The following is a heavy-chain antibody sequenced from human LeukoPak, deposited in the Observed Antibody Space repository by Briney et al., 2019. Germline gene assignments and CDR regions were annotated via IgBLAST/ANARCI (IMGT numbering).Heavy chain of an antibody. D-gene: IGHD6-19*01. CDR3: AKGAPYSSGWYLDAFDI. CDR1: GFTFDDYA. J-gene: IGHJ3*02. Sequence: GRSLRLSCAASGFTFDDYAMHWVRQAPGKGLEWGSGISWNSGSIGYADSVKGRFTISRDNAKNSLYLQMNSLRAEDMALYYCAKGAPYSSGWYLDAFDIWGQGTMVTVSS. V-gene: IGHV3-9*03. CDR2: ISWNSGSI.